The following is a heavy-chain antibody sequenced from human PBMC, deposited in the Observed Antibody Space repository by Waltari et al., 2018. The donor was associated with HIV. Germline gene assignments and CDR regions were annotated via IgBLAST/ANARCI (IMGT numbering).Heavy chain of an antibody. CDR3: DMYYYDSSGYSAAV. CDR1: GFTVSSHY. Sequence: EVQLVESGGGLIQPGGSLRLSCAPSGFTVSSHYMSWVRQAPGKGLEWVSVIYSSGKTYYADSVKGRFTISRDNSKNTLYLQMNRLRVEDTAVYYCDMYYYDSSGYSAAVWGQGTTVTVSS. CDR2: IYSSGKT. D-gene: IGHD3-22*01. V-gene: IGHV3-53*01. J-gene: IGHJ6*02.